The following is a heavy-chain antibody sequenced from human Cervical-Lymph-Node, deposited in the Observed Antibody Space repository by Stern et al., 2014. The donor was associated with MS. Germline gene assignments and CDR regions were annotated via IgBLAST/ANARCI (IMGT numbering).Heavy chain of an antibody. J-gene: IGHJ4*02. CDR2: ISYDGSKK. CDR3: ARDATMSTPSGYFDY. Sequence: VQLVESGGGVVQPGRSLRLSCAASGFTFTNYGMHWVRQAPGKGLEWVAVISYDGSKKYYADSVKGRFTISRDNSKNTLYLQMISLRSEDTAVFYCARDATMSTPSGYFDYWGQGTLVTVSS. V-gene: IGHV3-30*03. D-gene: IGHD5-24*01. CDR1: GFTFTNYG.